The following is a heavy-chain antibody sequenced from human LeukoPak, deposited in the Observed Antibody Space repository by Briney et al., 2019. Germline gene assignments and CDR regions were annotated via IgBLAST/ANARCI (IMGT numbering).Heavy chain of an antibody. CDR1: GGSISSGGYY. CDR2: IDWDDDK. D-gene: IGHD6-19*01. V-gene: IGHV2-70*11. Sequence: TLSLTCTVSGGSISSGGYYWSWIRQPPGKALEWLARIDWDDDKYYSTSLKTRLTISKDTSKNQVVLTMTNMDPVDTAMYYCARMTSSGWYLDAVDIWGQGTMVTVSS. CDR3: ARMTSSGWYLDAVDI. J-gene: IGHJ3*02.